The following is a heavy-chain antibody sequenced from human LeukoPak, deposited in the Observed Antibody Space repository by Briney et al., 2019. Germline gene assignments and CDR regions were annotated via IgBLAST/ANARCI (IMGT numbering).Heavy chain of an antibody. CDR3: ARVKLGYCSGGSCYSCYYYYYMDV. Sequence: GGSLRLSCAASGFTFSSYWMSWVRQAPGKGLEWVANIKQDGSEKYYVDSVKGRFTISRDNAKNSLYLQMNSLRAEDTAVYYCARVKLGYCSGGSCYSCYYYYYMDVWGKGTTVTVSS. J-gene: IGHJ6*03. D-gene: IGHD2-15*01. CDR2: IKQDGSEK. CDR1: GFTFSSYW. V-gene: IGHV3-7*01.